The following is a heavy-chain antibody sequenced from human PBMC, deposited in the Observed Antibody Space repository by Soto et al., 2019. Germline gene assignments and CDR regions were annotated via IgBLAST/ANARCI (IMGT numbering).Heavy chain of an antibody. CDR1: GYTFTSYG. CDR2: ISAYNGNT. D-gene: IGHD1-7*01. J-gene: IGHJ6*02. Sequence: QVQLVQSGAEVKKPGASVKVSCKASGYTFTSYGISWMRQAPGQELEWMGWISAYNGNTNYAQKLQGRVTMTTDTSTSTAYMELRSLRSDDTAVYYCARDAAELGYYYYGMDVWGQGTTVTVSS. CDR3: ARDAAELGYYYYGMDV. V-gene: IGHV1-18*01.